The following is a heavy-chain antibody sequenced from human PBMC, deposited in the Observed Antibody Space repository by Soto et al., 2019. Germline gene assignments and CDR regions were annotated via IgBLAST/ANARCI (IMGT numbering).Heavy chain of an antibody. D-gene: IGHD1-26*01. V-gene: IGHV3-49*03. CDR2: IRSKAYCGTT. Sequence: SXRHSFTASVFTFGDYAMSWFRQAPGKVLEWVGFIRSKAYCGTTEYAASVKGRFTISRDDSKSIAYLQINSLKTEDTAVYYCTTDLELLGYYYYGMDVWGQGTKVTVSS. CDR3: TTDLELLGYYYYGMDV. CDR1: VFTFGDYA. J-gene: IGHJ6*02.